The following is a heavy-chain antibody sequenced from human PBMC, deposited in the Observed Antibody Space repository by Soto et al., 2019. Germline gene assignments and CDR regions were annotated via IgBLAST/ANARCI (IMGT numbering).Heavy chain of an antibody. Sequence: SETLSLTCSVSGGAISNYYWSWIRQPPGKGLEWIGYIYHTGSTSNNPSLKSRVTLSVDTSKDQLSLNLTSVTAADTAIYYCARSVNRGYSYGYGHWGQGTLVTVSS. CDR3: ARSVNRGYSYGYGH. CDR1: GGAISNYY. J-gene: IGHJ4*02. V-gene: IGHV4-59*01. D-gene: IGHD5-18*01. CDR2: IYHTGST.